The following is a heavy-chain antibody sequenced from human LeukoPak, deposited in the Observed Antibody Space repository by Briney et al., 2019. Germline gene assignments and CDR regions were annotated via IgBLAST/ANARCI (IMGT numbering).Heavy chain of an antibody. V-gene: IGHV3-48*03. Sequence: GGSLRLSCAASGFIFSNYEMIWVRQAPGKGLEWVSYISSSGSNIHFADSVKGRFTISRDNAENSLFLQMNSLRAEDTAVYYCAREGPESRSSTSCSSGAFDIWGQGTMVTVSS. J-gene: IGHJ3*02. D-gene: IGHD2-2*01. CDR2: ISSSGSNI. CDR3: AREGPESRSSTSCSSGAFDI. CDR1: GFIFSNYE.